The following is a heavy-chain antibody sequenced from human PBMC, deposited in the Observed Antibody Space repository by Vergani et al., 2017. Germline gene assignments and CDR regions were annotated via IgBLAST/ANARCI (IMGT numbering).Heavy chain of an antibody. CDR3: ARVFRAAARSFDY. J-gene: IGHJ4*02. CDR2: INHSGST. CDR1: GGSFSGYY. D-gene: IGHD6-13*01. V-gene: IGHV4-34*01. Sequence: QVQLQQWGAGLLKPSETLSLTCAVYGGSFSGYYWSWIRQPPGKGLEWIGEINHSGSTNYNPSLKSRVTISVDTSKNQFSLKLSSVTAADTAVYYCARVFRAAARSFDYGGQGTLVTVSS.